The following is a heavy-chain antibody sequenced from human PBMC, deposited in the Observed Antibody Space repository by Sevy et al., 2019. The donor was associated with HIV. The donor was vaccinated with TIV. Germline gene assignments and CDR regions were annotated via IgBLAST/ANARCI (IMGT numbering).Heavy chain of an antibody. CDR1: GFTFSSYS. Sequence: WGSLRLSCAASGFTFSSYSMHWVRQAPGKGLEWVSSINSISTYIYYADSVKGRFTISRENAKNSLYLQLNSLRAEDTAGYYCARGPDYYDGSGYYYQWGQGTLVTVSS. CDR3: ARGPDYYDGSGYYYQ. D-gene: IGHD3-22*01. CDR2: INSISTYI. J-gene: IGHJ4*02. V-gene: IGHV3-21*01.